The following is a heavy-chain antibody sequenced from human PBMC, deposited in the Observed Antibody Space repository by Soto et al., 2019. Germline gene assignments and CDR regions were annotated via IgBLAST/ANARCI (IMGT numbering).Heavy chain of an antibody. CDR3: ARDPMVKAAAGGTYYYDSSGLY. V-gene: IGHV3-30*03. CDR1: GFTFSSYG. CDR2: ISYDGSNK. D-gene: IGHD3-22*01. J-gene: IGHJ4*02. Sequence: QVQLVESGGGVVQPGRSLRLSCAASGFTFSSYGMHWVRQAPGKGLEWVAVISYDGSNKYYADSVKGRFTISRDNAKNSLYLQMNSLRAEDTAVYYCARDPMVKAAAGGTYYYDSSGLYWGQGTLVTVSS.